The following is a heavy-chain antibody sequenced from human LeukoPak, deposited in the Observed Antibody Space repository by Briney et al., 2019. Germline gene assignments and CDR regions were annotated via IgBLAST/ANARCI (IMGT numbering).Heavy chain of an antibody. CDR3: ARDSGGYFYFDS. D-gene: IGHD6-19*01. CDR1: GFTFINDF. V-gene: IGHV3-21*01. Sequence: GGSLRLSCAASGFTFINDFMTWVRQAPGKGLEWVSSISSSSTYINFADSVKGRFTIPRDNPKNSLYLQMNSLRAEDTAVYYCARDSGGYFYFDSWGQGTLVTVSS. CDR2: ISSSSTYI. J-gene: IGHJ4*02.